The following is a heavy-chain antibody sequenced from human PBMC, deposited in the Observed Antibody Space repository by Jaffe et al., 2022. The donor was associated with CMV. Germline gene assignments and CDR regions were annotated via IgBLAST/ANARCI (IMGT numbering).Heavy chain of an antibody. Sequence: QVQLVESGGGLVKPGGSLRLSCAASGFVFSDYYMSWVRQAPGKGLEWVAYISPSSDYLDYADSVKGRFTISRDNARKSVFLQMNSLRAEDTAVYYCARAEGSTFDSSGYYGYWGQGTLVTVSS. CDR3: ARAEGSTFDSSGYYGY. J-gene: IGHJ4*02. CDR2: ISPSSDYL. V-gene: IGHV3-11*06. D-gene: IGHD3-22*01. CDR1: GFVFSDYY.